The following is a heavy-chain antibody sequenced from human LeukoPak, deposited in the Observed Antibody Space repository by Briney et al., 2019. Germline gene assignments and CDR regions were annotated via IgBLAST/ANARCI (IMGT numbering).Heavy chain of an antibody. Sequence: PGESLRISCKSSGYSFTSYWISWVRQMPGKGLEWMGRIDPSDSYTNYSPSFQGQVTISADKSISTAYLQWSSLKASDTAMYYCARGDDGNVGYFVYWGRGTLVTVSS. D-gene: IGHD3-22*01. CDR2: IDPSDSYT. V-gene: IGHV5-10-1*04. J-gene: IGHJ4*03. CDR1: GYSFTSYW. CDR3: ARGDDGNVGYFVY.